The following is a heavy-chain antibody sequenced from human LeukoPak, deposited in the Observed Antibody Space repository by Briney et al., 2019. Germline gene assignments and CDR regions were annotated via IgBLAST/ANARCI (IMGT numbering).Heavy chain of an antibody. V-gene: IGHV1-46*01. D-gene: IGHD1-26*01. CDR2: INPSGGST. CDR1: GYTFTSYY. CDR3: AREWRSGSYYRLFDY. J-gene: IGHJ4*02. Sequence: ASVKVSCKASGYTFTSYYMRWVRQAPGQGLEWMGIINPSGGSTSYAQKFQGRVTMTRDTSTSTVYMELSSLRSEDTAVYYCAREWRSGSYYRLFDYWGQGTLVTVSS.